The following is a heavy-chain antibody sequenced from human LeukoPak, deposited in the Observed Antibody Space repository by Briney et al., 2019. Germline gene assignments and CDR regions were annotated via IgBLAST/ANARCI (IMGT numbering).Heavy chain of an antibody. V-gene: IGHV3-23*01. CDR1: GFTFSYYD. D-gene: IGHD2-2*01. Sequence: GGSLRLSCAASGFTFSYYDMSWVRQAPGKGLEWVASITLSGGSTFYADSVKGRFTISRDNSKNTLYLQMNSLSAEATAVYYCAKRGNPAVGHHYLDVWGKGPTVSVSS. J-gene: IGHJ6*03. CDR2: ITLSGGST. CDR3: AKRGNPAVGHHYLDV.